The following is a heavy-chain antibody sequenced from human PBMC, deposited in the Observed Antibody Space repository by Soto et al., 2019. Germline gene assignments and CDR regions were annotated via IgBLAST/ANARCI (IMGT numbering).Heavy chain of an antibody. V-gene: IGHV3-33*01. J-gene: IGHJ4*02. CDR2: IWYDGSKT. CDR1: GFSFSSHG. Sequence: QVQLVESGGGVVQPWRSLRLSCAASGFSFSSHGIHWVRQAPGEGLEWVAVIWYDGSKTYYADSVRGRFTISRDNSRNTVYLQMNSLRAEDTAVYYCARVTGYGAYGWLDYWGQRTLVTVSS. CDR3: ARVTGYGAYGWLDY. D-gene: IGHD5-12*01.